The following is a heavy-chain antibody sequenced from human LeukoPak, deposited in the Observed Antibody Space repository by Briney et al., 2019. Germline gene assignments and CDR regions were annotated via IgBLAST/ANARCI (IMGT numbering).Heavy chain of an antibody. V-gene: IGHV1-18*01. J-gene: IGHJ5*02. Sequence: ASVKVSCRASGYTFTSYGISWVRQAPGQGLEWMGWISAYNGNTNYAQKLQGRVTMTRDMSTSTDYMELSSLRSEDTAIYYCARDNSVGDNAWWFDPWGQGTLVTVSS. CDR1: GYTFTSYG. D-gene: IGHD3-16*01. CDR3: ARDNSVGDNAWWFDP. CDR2: ISAYNGNT.